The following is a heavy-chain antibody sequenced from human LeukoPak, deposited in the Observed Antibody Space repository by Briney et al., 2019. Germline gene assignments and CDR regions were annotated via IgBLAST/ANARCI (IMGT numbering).Heavy chain of an antibody. CDR1: RFTFSSYA. J-gene: IGHJ4*02. Sequence: GGSLRLSCAASRFTFSSYAMHWVRQAPGKGLEWVAVISYDGSNKYYADSVKGRFTISRDNSKNTLYLQMNSLRAEDTAVYYCARARVATTHYFDYWGQGTLVTVSS. CDR3: ARARVATTHYFDY. D-gene: IGHD2-15*01. CDR2: ISYDGSNK. V-gene: IGHV3-30*04.